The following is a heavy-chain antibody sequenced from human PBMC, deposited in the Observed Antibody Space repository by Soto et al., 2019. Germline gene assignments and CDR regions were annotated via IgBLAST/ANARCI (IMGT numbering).Heavy chain of an antibody. V-gene: IGHV3-30-3*01. CDR2: ISYDGSNK. Sequence: QVQLVESGGGVVQPGRSLRLSCAASGFTFSSYAMHWVRQAPGKGLEWVAVISYDGSNKYYADSVKGRFTISRDNSKNTLYLQMNSLRAEDTAVYYCARDSGGWYRYFDYWGQGTLVTVSS. D-gene: IGHD6-19*01. CDR1: GFTFSSYA. CDR3: ARDSGGWYRYFDY. J-gene: IGHJ4*02.